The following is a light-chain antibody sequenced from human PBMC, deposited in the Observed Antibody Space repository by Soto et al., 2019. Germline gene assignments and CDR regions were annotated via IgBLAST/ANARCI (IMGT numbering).Light chain of an antibody. V-gene: IGKV3-11*01. Sequence: EIVMTQAPATLPVSPGERATLSGSARQRVSSNLAWYQQKPGQAPRLLIYRASTRATGIPARFSGSGSGTDFTLTISSLEPEDFAVYYCQQRSNWPLTFGGGTKVDIK. CDR1: QRVSSN. CDR2: RAS. CDR3: QQRSNWPLT. J-gene: IGKJ4*01.